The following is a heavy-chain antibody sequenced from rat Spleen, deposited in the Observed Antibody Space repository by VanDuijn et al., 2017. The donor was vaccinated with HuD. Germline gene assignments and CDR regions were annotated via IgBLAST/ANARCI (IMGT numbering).Heavy chain of an antibody. CDR1: GFTFSDYN. D-gene: IGHD1-9*01. V-gene: IGHV5-7*01. J-gene: IGHJ2*01. CDR2: ISYDGSST. Sequence: EVQLVESGGGLVQPGRSLKLSCAASGFTFSDYNMAWVRQAPKKGLEWVATISYDGSSTYYRDSVKGRFTISRDNAKSTLYLQMDNLRSEDTATYYCARYYGYTYFDYWGQGVMVTVSS. CDR3: ARYYGYTYFDY.